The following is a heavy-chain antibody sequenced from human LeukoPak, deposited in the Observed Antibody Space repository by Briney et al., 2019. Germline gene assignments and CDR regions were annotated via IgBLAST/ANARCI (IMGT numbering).Heavy chain of an antibody. CDR1: GYTYTAYY. CDR2: INPNSGGT. CDR3: ARDRVVVPAAFDY. D-gene: IGHD2-2*01. Sequence: ASVKVSCKASGYTYTAYYMHWVRQAPGQGLEWMGWINPNSGGTNYAQKFQGRVTMTRDTSISTAYMELSRLRSDDTAVYYCARDRVVVPAAFDYWGQGTLVTVSS. J-gene: IGHJ4*02. V-gene: IGHV1-2*02.